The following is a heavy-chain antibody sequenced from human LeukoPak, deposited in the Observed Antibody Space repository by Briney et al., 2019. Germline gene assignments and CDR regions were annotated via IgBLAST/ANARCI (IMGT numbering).Heavy chain of an antibody. CDR1: GGSISSSSYY. CDR3: ARWNHASHWFDP. J-gene: IGHJ5*02. V-gene: IGHV4-39*07. CDR2: IYYSGST. Sequence: PSETLSLTCTVSGGSISSSSYYWGWIRQPPGKGLEWIGSIYYSGSTYYNPSLKSRVTISVDTSKNQFSLQLNSVTPEDTAVYYCARWNHASHWFDPWGQGTLVTVSS. D-gene: IGHD1-14*01.